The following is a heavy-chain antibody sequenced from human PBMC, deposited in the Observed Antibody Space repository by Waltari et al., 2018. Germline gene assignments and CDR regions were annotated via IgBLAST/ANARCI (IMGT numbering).Heavy chain of an antibody. CDR3: ARGHDYYFDY. D-gene: IGHD4-17*01. J-gene: IGHJ4*02. Sequence: QVHLQESGPGLVKPSQTLSLNCTVSGDSLNSANYYWSWIRQLPEKGLEWIGYLSHSGTAYYNPSLKYLVTMSIDPSKNQFSLRLSSVTAADTAVYFCARGHDYYFDYWGQGILVAVSS. CDR1: GDSLNSANYY. CDR2: LSHSGTA. V-gene: IGHV4-31*01.